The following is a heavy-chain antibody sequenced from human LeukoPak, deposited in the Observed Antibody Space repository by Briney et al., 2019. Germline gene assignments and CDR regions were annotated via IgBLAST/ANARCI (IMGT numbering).Heavy chain of an antibody. V-gene: IGHV1-18*01. D-gene: IGHD5-12*01. CDR3: ASPYSGYDLGQNYYYYGMDV. CDR1: GYTFTSYG. CDR2: ISAYNGNT. J-gene: IGHJ6*02. Sequence: ASVKVSCKASGYTFTSYGISWVRQAPGQGLEWMGWISAYNGNTNYAQKLQGRVTMTTDTSTSTAYMELRSLRSDDTAVYYCASPYSGYDLGQNYYYYGMDVWGQGTTVTVSS.